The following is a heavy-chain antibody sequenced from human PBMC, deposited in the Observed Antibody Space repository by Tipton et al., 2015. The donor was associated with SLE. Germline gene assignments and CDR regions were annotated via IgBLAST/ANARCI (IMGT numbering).Heavy chain of an antibody. CDR2: IYYTGST. V-gene: IGHV4-39*07. CDR3: ARGGDRGSYYAVPGGAFDI. CDR1: GGSISSISDY. Sequence: TLSLTCTVSGGSISSISDYWGWIRQPPGKGLEWIGSIYYTGSTSYNPSLKSRVTISVDTSKSQFSLKLTSVTAADTAVYYCARGGDRGSYYAVPGGAFDIWGRRTWVTVSS. J-gene: IGHJ3*02. D-gene: IGHD1-26*01.